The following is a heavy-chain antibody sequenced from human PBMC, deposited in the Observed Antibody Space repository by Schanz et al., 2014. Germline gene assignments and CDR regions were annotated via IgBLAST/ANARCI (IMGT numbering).Heavy chain of an antibody. CDR2: ISGYNGKT. V-gene: IGHV1-18*01. D-gene: IGHD4-17*01. CDR3: ARELRLEYYFDY. CDR1: GYNFTTYT. J-gene: IGHJ4*02. Sequence: QVQLVQSGSELTRPGASVKVSCKASGYNFTTYTMNWVRQAPGQGLEWMGWISGYNGKTIYLDNLEDRISMTTDTATSTAYMELRNLRSADTAVYYCARELRLEYYFDYWGQGTQVTVSS.